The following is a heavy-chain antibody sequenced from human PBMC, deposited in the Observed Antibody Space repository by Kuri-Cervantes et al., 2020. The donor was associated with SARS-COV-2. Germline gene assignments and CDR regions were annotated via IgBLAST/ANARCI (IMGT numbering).Heavy chain of an antibody. Sequence: GGSLRLSCAASGFSVSSNFMSWVRQAPGKGLEWVGRIKSKTDGGTTDYAAPVKGRFTISRDDSKNTLYLQMNSLKTEDTAVYYCTTDPGYSSSWGDYWGQGTLVTVSS. CDR3: TTDPGYSSSWGDY. V-gene: IGHV3-15*01. CDR2: IKSKTDGGTT. J-gene: IGHJ4*02. D-gene: IGHD6-13*01. CDR1: GFSVSSNF.